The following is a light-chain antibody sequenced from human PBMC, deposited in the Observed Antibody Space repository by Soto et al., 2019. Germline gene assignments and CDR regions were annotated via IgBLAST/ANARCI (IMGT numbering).Light chain of an antibody. J-gene: IGLJ3*02. Sequence: QSVLTQPPSASGTPGQSLTISCAGSSSNIGSHYVYWYQHLPGTAPKLLILRDGQRPSGVPDRFFGSKSVTSASLAISGLRSEDEAHYYCAVWDASLTGWVFGGGTKLTVL. CDR3: AVWDASLTGWV. V-gene: IGLV1-47*01. CDR1: SSNIGSHY. CDR2: RDG.